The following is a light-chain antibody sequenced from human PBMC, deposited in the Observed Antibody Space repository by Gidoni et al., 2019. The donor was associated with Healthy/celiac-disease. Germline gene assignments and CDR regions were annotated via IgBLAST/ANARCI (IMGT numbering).Light chain of an antibody. CDR1: QSVSSSY. Sequence: EIVLTQSPGTLSLSPGERATLSCRASQSVSSSYLDWYQQKPGKPPMLLIYGASSRATGIPDWFSGSGSGTDFTLTISRLEPEDFAFYYCHQYGSSSWTFGQGTKVEIK. CDR2: GAS. V-gene: IGKV3-20*01. J-gene: IGKJ1*01. CDR3: HQYGSSSWT.